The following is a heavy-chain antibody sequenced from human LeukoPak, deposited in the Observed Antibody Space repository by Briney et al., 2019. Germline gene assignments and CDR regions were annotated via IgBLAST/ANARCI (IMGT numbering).Heavy chain of an antibody. CDR1: GDSISSKW. V-gene: IGHV4-4*02. CDR2: IYHSGST. D-gene: IGHD6-13*01. J-gene: IGHJ4*02. CDR3: ARVSSLGIAAAGRFFDY. Sequence: SGTLSLTCAVSGDSISSKWWSWVRQPPGKGLEWIGEIYHSGSTNYNPSLKSRVTISVDKSKNQFSLKLSSVTAADTAVYYCARVSSLGIAAAGRFFDYWGQGTLVTVSS.